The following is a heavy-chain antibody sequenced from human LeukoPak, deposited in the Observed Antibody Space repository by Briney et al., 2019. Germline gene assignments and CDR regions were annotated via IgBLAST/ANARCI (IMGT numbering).Heavy chain of an antibody. CDR3: AKDNDSSYYYYVMDV. Sequence: PGRSLRLSCAASGFTFDDYAMHWVRQAPGKGLEWVSGISWNSGSIGYADSVKGRFTISRDNAKNSLYLQMNSLRAEDTALYYCAKDNDSSYYYYVMDVWGQGTTVTVSS. CDR1: GFTFDDYA. V-gene: IGHV3-9*01. D-gene: IGHD3-3*01. CDR2: ISWNSGSI. J-gene: IGHJ6*02.